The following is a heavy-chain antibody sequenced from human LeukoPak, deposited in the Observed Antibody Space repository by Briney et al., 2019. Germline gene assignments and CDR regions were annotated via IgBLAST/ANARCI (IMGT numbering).Heavy chain of an antibody. D-gene: IGHD3-22*01. CDR2: IIPIFGTA. J-gene: IGHJ5*02. CDR3: ARDAGYYDSSGYYP. Sequence: SVKVSCKASGGTFSSYAFSWVRQAPGQGLEWMGGIIPIFGTANDAQKFQGRVTITTDESTSTAYMELSSLRSEDTAVYYCARDAGYYDSSGYYPWGQGTLVTVSS. CDR1: GGTFSSYA. V-gene: IGHV1-69*05.